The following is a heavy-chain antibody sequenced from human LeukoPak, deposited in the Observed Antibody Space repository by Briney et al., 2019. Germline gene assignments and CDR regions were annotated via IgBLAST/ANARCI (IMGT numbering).Heavy chain of an antibody. D-gene: IGHD2-15*01. Sequence: SETLSLTCTVSGGSINNYYWSWIRQPAGKGLEWIGRIYTRGSTNYNPSLKSRVTMSVGTSKNQFSLKLSSVTAADTAVYYCARGRYCSADICSGGDAFDIWGQGTMVSVSS. CDR1: GGSINNYY. CDR2: IYTRGST. CDR3: ARGRYCSADICSGGDAFDI. J-gene: IGHJ3*02. V-gene: IGHV4-4*07.